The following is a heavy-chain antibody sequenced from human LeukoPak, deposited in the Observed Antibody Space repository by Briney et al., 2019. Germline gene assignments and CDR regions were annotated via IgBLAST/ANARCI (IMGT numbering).Heavy chain of an antibody. J-gene: IGHJ4*02. V-gene: IGHV4-39*07. CDR2: IFYIGKT. Sequence: PSETLSLTCTVSGGSVSSSDYYWGWIRQPPGKGLEWIGGIFYIGKTNYNPSLKSRVNISVDTSKNQFSLKLTSVTAADTAVYYCARVFDSWGQGTLVTVSS. CDR1: GGSVSSSDYY. CDR3: ARVFDS.